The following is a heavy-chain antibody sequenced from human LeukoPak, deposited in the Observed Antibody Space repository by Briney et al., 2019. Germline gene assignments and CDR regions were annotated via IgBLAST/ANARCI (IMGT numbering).Heavy chain of an antibody. V-gene: IGHV4-38-2*02. D-gene: IGHD3-10*01. J-gene: IGHJ4*02. CDR3: ARDSGGWFGELLSYFDY. Sequence: SETLSLTCTVSGYSISSGYYWGWIRQPPGKGLEWIGSIYHSGSTYYNPSLKSRVTISVDTSKNQFSLKLSSVTAADTAVYYCARDSGGWFGELLSYFDYWGQGTLVTVST. CDR2: IYHSGST. CDR1: GYSISSGYY.